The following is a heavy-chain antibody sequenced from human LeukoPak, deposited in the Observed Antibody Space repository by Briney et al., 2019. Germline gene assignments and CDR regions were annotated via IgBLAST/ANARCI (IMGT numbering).Heavy chain of an antibody. J-gene: IGHJ4*02. CDR2: IRSKANSYAT. CDR1: GFTFSGSA. Sequence: GGSLRLSCAASGFTFSGSAMHWVRRASGKGLEWVGRIRSKANSYATAYAASVKGRFTISRDDSKNTAYLQMNSLKTEDTAVYYCTRRDCGGGSCYLDYWGQGTLVTVSS. D-gene: IGHD2-15*01. V-gene: IGHV3-73*01. CDR3: TRRDCGGGSCYLDY.